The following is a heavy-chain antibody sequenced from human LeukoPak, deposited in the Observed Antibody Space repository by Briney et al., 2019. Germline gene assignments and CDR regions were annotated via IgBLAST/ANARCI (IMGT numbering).Heavy chain of an antibody. V-gene: IGHV3-21*01. J-gene: IGHJ6*04. Sequence: GGSLRLSCADSGFIFSTYAMNWVRQAPGKGLEWVSSINPSGSTIFYADSVKGRFTISRDNAKNSLYLQMNSLRAEDTAVYYCAELGITMIGGVWGKGTTVTISS. D-gene: IGHD3-10*02. CDR1: GFIFSTYA. CDR3: AELGITMIGGV. CDR2: INPSGSTI.